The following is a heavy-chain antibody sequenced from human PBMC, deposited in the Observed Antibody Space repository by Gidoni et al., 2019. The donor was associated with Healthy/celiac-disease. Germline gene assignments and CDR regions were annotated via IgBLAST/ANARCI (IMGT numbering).Heavy chain of an antibody. Sequence: QLQLQESGPGLVKPSETLSLTCTVSGGSISSSSYYWGWIRQPPGKGPEGIGSIYYSGSTYYNPSLKSRVTISVDTSKNQFSLKLSSVTAADTAVYYCAGDEREPQYYYGSGLGWFDPWGQGTLVTVSS. V-gene: IGHV4-39*07. J-gene: IGHJ5*02. CDR2: IYYSGST. D-gene: IGHD3-10*01. CDR3: AGDEREPQYYYGSGLGWFDP. CDR1: GGSISSSSYY.